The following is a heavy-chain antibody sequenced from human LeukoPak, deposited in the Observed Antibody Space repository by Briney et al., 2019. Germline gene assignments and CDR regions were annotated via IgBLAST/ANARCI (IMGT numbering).Heavy chain of an antibody. V-gene: IGHV4-59*08. D-gene: IGHD2-8*01. Sequence: PSETLSLTCTVSGGSISSYYWSWNRQPPGKGLEWIGYIYYSGSTNYNPSLKSRVTISVDTSKNQFSLKLSSVTAADTAVYYCARLPVRHGFDYWGQGTLVTVSS. J-gene: IGHJ4*02. CDR2: IYYSGST. CDR3: ARLPVRHGFDY. CDR1: GGSISSYY.